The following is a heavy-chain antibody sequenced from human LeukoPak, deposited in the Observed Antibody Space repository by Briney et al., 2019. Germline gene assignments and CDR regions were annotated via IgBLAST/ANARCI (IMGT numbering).Heavy chain of an antibody. CDR3: ARRRDGSGSYFAHFDY. J-gene: IGHJ4*02. Sequence: SETLSLTCAVYGGSFSGYYWSWIRQPPGKGLEWIGEINHSGSTNYNPSLKSRVTISVDTSKNQFSLKLSSVTAADTAVYYCARRRDGSGSYFAHFDYWGQGTLVSVSS. D-gene: IGHD3-10*01. CDR1: GGSFSGYY. CDR2: INHSGST. V-gene: IGHV4-34*01.